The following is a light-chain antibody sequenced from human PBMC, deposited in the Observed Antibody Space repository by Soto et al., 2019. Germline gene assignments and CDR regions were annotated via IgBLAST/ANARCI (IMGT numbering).Light chain of an antibody. J-gene: IGKJ1*01. V-gene: IGKV3-20*01. CDR1: QSVNIRY. CDR3: QHYNSYSEA. CDR2: GAS. Sequence: EIVLTQSPATLSLSPGGRATLSCRASQSVNIRYLAWYQQKPGQAPRLLIYGASSRAAGIPDRFSGSGSGTDFTLTISRLEPDDFATYYCQHYNSYSEAFGQGTKVDIK.